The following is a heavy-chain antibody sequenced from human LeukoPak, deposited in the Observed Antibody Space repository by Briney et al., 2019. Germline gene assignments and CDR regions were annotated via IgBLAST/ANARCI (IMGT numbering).Heavy chain of an antibody. V-gene: IGHV1-8*03. CDR1: GYTFTSYD. D-gene: IGHD2-15*01. CDR3: ARSVPVRRFLLYCSGGSCYSHYMDV. Sequence: ASVKVSCKASGYTFTSYDINWVRQALGQGLEWMGWMNPNSGKTGYAQKFQGRVTITRNTSISTAYMELSSLRSEDTAVYYCARSVPVRRFLLYCSGGSCYSHYMDVWGKGTTVTVSS. J-gene: IGHJ6*03. CDR2: MNPNSGKT.